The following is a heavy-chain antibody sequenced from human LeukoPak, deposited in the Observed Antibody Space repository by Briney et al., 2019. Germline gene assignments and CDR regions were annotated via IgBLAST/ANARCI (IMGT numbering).Heavy chain of an antibody. Sequence: PGGSLRLSCAASGFTFSSYAMHWVRQAPGKGLEGGAVISYDGSNKYYADSVKGRFTISRDNSKNTLYLQMNSLRAEDTALYYCAKDTQWELDIPRFDYWGQGTLVTVSS. V-gene: IGHV3-30-3*01. D-gene: IGHD1-26*01. CDR2: ISYDGSNK. CDR1: GFTFSSYA. J-gene: IGHJ4*02. CDR3: AKDTQWELDIPRFDY.